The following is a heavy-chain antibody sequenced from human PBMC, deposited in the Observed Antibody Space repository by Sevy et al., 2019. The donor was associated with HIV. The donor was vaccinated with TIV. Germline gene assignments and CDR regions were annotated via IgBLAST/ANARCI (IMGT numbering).Heavy chain of an antibody. V-gene: IGHV3-23*01. D-gene: IGHD4-17*01. CDR1: GFTLSRTG. CDR2: ISGSGFST. Sequence: GGSLRLSCAASGFTLSRTGMIWVRQAPGKGLEWVSGISGSGFSTNYADSVKGRFTISRDNSKNTLYLQMNSLRGKDTAVYYCAKDPDDTYDYGEHSDYWGQGTLVTVSS. J-gene: IGHJ4*02. CDR3: AKDPDDTYDYGEHSDY.